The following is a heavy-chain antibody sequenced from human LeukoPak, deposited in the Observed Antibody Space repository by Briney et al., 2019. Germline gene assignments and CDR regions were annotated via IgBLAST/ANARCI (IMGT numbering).Heavy chain of an antibody. V-gene: IGHV3-74*01. CDR3: ARGVGYCSSASCYWWFDP. D-gene: IGHD2-2*01. CDR2: INSDGSST. CDR1: GFTFSSYW. Sequence: GGSLRLSCAASGFTFSSYWMHWARQAPGKGLVWVSRINSDGSSTSYADSVKGRFTISRDNAKNTLYLQMNSLRAEDTAVYYCARGVGYCSSASCYWWFDPWGQGTLVTVPS. J-gene: IGHJ5*02.